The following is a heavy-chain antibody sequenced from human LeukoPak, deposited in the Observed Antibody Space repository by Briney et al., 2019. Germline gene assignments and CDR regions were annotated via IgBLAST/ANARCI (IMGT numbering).Heavy chain of an antibody. V-gene: IGHV3-48*01. CDR3: ARESISGHRDFDY. D-gene: IGHD1-26*01. CDR2: ISSGSRTI. Sequence: GGSLRLSCAASGFTFSGYRMNWIRQAPGKGLEWLSYISSGSRTIYYADSVKGRFTVSRDNAKNSLYLQMNSLRAEDTAVYYCARESISGHRDFDYWGQGALVTVSS. CDR1: GFTFSGYR. J-gene: IGHJ4*02.